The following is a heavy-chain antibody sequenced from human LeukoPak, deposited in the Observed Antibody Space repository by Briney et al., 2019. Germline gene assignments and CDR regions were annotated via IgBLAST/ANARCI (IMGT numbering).Heavy chain of an antibody. J-gene: IGHJ4*02. CDR3: ARIATPYCGGDCYSRDERDY. CDR2: VIAMLGTA. Sequence: GSSVKVSCKASRGTFSSYGISWVRQAPGQGLEWMGGVIAMLGTANYAQKFQGRVTITTDESTSTVYMELSSLRSEDTAVYYCARIATPYCGGDCYSRDERDYWGQGTLVTVSS. V-gene: IGHV1-69*05. D-gene: IGHD2-21*02. CDR1: RGTFSSYG.